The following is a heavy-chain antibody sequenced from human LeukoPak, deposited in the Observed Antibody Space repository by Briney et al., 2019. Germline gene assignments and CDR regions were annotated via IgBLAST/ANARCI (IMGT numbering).Heavy chain of an antibody. CDR3: ARGGNRYCSGGSCYMFDY. Sequence: PGGSLRLSCAASGFTFSSYDMHWVRQATGKGLEWVSAIGTAGDTYHPGSVKGRFTISRENAKNSLYLQMNSLRAGDTAVYYCARGGNRYCSGGSCYMFDYWGQGTLVTVSS. CDR2: IGTAGDT. D-gene: IGHD2-15*01. CDR1: GFTFSSYD. J-gene: IGHJ4*02. V-gene: IGHV3-13*01.